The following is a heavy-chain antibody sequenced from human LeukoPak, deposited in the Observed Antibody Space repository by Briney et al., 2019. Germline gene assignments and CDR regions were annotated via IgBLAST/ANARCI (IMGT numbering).Heavy chain of an antibody. D-gene: IGHD3-10*01. CDR2: MYSSGST. J-gene: IGHJ4*02. CDR3: ARDIYGYFDY. V-gene: IGHV4-4*07. CDR1: GGSISRYY. Sequence: SETLSLTCTVSGGSISRYYWSWIRQPAGKGLEWIGRMYSSGSTNHNPSLKSRVTMSVDTPKNQFSLKLSSVTAADTAVYYCARDIYGYFDYWGQGTLVTVSS.